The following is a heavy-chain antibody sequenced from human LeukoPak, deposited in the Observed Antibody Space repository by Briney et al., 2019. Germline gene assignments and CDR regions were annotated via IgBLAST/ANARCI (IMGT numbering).Heavy chain of an antibody. V-gene: IGHV1-69*05. CDR3: ARARSKPNDFWSGYAAFDY. CDR2: IIPIFGTA. CDR1: GRTFSSYA. D-gene: IGHD3-3*01. Sequence: GSSVKVSCKASGRTFSSYAISWVRQAPGQGLEWMGRIIPIFGTANYAQKFQGRVTITTDESTSTAYMELSSLRSEDTAVYYCARARSKPNDFWSGYAAFDYWGQGTLVTVSS. J-gene: IGHJ4*02.